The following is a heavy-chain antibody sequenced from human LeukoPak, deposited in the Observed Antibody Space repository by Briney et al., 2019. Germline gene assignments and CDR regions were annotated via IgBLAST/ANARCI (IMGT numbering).Heavy chain of an antibody. CDR3: ARGITGIDGFWLDP. CDR1: GYTFTGYY. Sequence: ASVKVSCKATGYTFTGYYMHWVRQAPGQGLEWMGWINPNSGGTNYAQKFQGRVTMTRDTSISTAYMELSRLRSDDTAVYYCARGITGIDGFWLDPWGQGTLVTVSS. J-gene: IGHJ5*02. V-gene: IGHV1-2*02. D-gene: IGHD1-20*01. CDR2: INPNSGGT.